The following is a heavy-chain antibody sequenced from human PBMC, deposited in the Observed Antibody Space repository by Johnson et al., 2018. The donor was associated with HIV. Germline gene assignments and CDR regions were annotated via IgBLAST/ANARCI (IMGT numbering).Heavy chain of an antibody. J-gene: IGHJ3*02. D-gene: IGHD6-13*01. CDR2: IKSTTDGGAK. V-gene: IGHV3-15*01. Sequence: EVQLVESGGGVIRPGGSLRLSCATSGFTFDDYGMSWVRQAPGQGLAWVGRIKSTTDGGAKDYAEHVKGIFTISRDDPKNKLYLQKNSLKTEDTAVYYCTTDGDSSSWNRDAFDIWGQGTMVTVSS. CDR3: TTDGDSSSWNRDAFDI. CDR1: GFTFDDYG.